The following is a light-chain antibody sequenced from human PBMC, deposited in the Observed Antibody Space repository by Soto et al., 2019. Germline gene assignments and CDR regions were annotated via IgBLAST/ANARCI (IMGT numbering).Light chain of an antibody. CDR1: QSVSSN. J-gene: IGKJ2*01. Sequence: ETVMTQSPGTLSVSPGESATLSCGTSQSVSSNLAWDQQKPGQAPRLLIYGASTRATGIPARFSGSGSGTEFTLTISRLEPEDFAMYYCQQYRSSVLYTFGQGTKLEIK. CDR2: GAS. CDR3: QQYRSSVLYT. V-gene: IGKV3D-15*01.